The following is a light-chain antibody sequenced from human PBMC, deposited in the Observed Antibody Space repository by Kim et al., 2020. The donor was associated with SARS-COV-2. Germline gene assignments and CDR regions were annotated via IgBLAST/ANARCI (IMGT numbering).Light chain of an antibody. CDR1: QSISSS. Sequence: EIVMTQSPATLSLSPGERATLSCRASQSISSSLAWYQQKPGQAPRVLIYGASARATGIPARFSGSGSGTEFTLTISNLQSEDFAVYYCQKYAYWRAFGQGTRLEIK. J-gene: IGKJ5*01. CDR3: QKYAYWRA. CDR2: GAS. V-gene: IGKV3-15*01.